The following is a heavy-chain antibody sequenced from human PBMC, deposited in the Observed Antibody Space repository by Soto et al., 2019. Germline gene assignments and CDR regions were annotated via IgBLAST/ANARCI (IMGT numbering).Heavy chain of an antibody. D-gene: IGHD2-2*01. CDR2: ISYDGSIK. Sequence: GGSLSLSCAASGFPFHNYAMHWLLHSPGQWLELFAIISYDGSIKSYKDSVKGRFTISXYXAKXTLHLQVNSLRADDTAVYYCAGGWAILXSHTNTWFATWXXGT. J-gene: IGHJ5*02. CDR3: AGGWAILXSHTNTWFAT. V-gene: IGHV3-30-3*01. CDR1: GFPFHNYA.